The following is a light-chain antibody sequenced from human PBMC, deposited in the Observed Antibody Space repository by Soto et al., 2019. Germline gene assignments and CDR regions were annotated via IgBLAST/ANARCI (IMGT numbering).Light chain of an antibody. J-gene: IGLJ2*01. Sequence: QSALTQPASVSGSPGQSITISCTGTSSDICGYNYVSWYQQYPGNAPQLIIYDVSSRPSGVSHRFSGSKSGYTASLTISGLQAEDEADYYCSSYTSSSTRIFGGGTKLTVL. V-gene: IGLV2-14*03. CDR3: SSYTSSSTRI. CDR1: SSDICGYNY. CDR2: DVS.